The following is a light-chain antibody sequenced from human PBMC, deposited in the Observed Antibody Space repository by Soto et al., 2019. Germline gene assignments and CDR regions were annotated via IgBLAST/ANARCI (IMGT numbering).Light chain of an antibody. Sequence: DVVMTQSPLSLPVTLGQPASISCRSSESLAYSDGNTYLNWFQQRPGQSPRRLIYHVSKRDSGVPDRFSGSGSGTDFTLKISRVEAEDVGVYYCMQALQTPPITFGQGTRLEIK. CDR2: HVS. CDR3: MQALQTPPIT. V-gene: IGKV2-30*01. J-gene: IGKJ5*01. CDR1: ESLAYSDGNTY.